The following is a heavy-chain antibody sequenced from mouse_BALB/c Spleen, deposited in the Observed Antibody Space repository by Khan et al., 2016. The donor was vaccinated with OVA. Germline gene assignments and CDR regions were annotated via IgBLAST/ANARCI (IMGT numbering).Heavy chain of an antibody. D-gene: IGHD1-1*01. CDR2: TNPTNGRT. CDR1: GYTFTSYW. V-gene: IGHV1S81*02. Sequence: QVQLQQPGAELVKAGASVKMSCKASGYTFTSYWMHWVKQRLGQGLEWFAETNPTNGRTYYNEKFKSKATLTVDKSSSTAYMLLSGPTFGDPAVFYCARIKNIVATYFDYWGQGTTLTVSS. CDR3: ARIKNIVATYFDY. J-gene: IGHJ2*01.